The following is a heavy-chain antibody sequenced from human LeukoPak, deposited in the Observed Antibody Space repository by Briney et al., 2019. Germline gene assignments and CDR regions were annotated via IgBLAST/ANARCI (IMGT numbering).Heavy chain of an antibody. CDR1: GFTFNTYT. CDR2: ITASSTAI. CDR3: ARAAYSSTWYSRYFDL. Sequence: PGGSLRLSCAASGFTFNTYTMNWVRQAPGKGLEWVSSITASSTAIYSADSVKGRFTISRDSAKNFLYLQMNSLRAGDTAVYYCARAAYSSTWYSRYFDLWGRGTLVTVSS. V-gene: IGHV3-21*01. J-gene: IGHJ2*01. D-gene: IGHD6-13*01.